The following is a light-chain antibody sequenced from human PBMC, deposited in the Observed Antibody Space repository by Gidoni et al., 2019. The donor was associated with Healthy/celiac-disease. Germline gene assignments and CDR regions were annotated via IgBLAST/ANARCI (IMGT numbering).Light chain of an antibody. CDR1: QSVSSSY. CDR3: QQYGSSQT. Sequence: ELVLTQPPGTLSLSPGERATLSCRASQSVSSSYLAWYQQKPGQAPRLLNYGASNRATGIPDRFSGSGSGTDFTLTISRLEPEDFAVYYCQQYGSSQTFXQXTKVEIK. V-gene: IGKV3-20*01. CDR2: GAS. J-gene: IGKJ1*01.